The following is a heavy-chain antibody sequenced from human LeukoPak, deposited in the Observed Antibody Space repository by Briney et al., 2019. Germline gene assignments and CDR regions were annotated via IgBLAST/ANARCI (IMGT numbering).Heavy chain of an antibody. D-gene: IGHD4-17*01. J-gene: IGHJ4*02. CDR1: GGSFSGYY. Sequence: SETLSLTCAVYGGSFSGYYWSWIRQPPGKGLEWIGEINHSGSTNYNPPLKSRVTISVDTSKNQFSLKLSSVTAADTAVYYCARGGYGDYVLWGVFDYWGQGTLVTVSS. CDR2: INHSGST. V-gene: IGHV4-34*01. CDR3: ARGGYGDYVLWGVFDY.